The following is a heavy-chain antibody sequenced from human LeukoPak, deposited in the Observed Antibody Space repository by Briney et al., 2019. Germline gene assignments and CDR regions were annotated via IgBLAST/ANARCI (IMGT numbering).Heavy chain of an antibody. CDR1: GFTFEDYA. D-gene: IGHD5-18*01. Sequence: GGSLRLSCAASGFTFEDYAMHWVRQAPGKGLEWVPGISWNSGSIGYADSVKGRFTISRDNAKNSLYLQMNSLRAEDTALYYCAKDIGTEISYGTDYWGQGTLVTVSS. CDR2: ISWNSGSI. CDR3: AKDIGTEISYGTDY. J-gene: IGHJ4*02. V-gene: IGHV3-9*01.